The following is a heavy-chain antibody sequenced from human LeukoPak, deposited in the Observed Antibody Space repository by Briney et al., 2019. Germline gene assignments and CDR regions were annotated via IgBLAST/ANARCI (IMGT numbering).Heavy chain of an antibody. J-gene: IGHJ4*02. D-gene: IGHD3-16*01. Sequence: PSETLSLTCHVPGGSIRNYYWMWIRQAPGKGLDWIGDIDLLRDTNYKPSHKGRVTISLDTSKHQFSLNLSSVNAADTAVYYCAREPQYDYVWGSSRGSFDYWGQGTLVTVSS. CDR2: IDLLRDT. CDR3: AREPQYDYVWGSSRGSFDY. CDR1: GGSIRNYY. V-gene: IGHV4-59*12.